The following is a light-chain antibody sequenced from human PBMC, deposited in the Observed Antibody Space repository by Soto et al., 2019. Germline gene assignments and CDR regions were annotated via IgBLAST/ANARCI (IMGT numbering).Light chain of an antibody. J-gene: IGKJ1*01. V-gene: IGKV3-15*01. CDR3: QHYNTWPWT. Sequence: EVVMTQSPATLSVSPGESATLSCRASHSVSSSLAWYQQKPGQTPRLLIYGASTRATGVPARFSGSGSGTEFTLTIGSLQSEDFGVYYCQHYNTWPWTFGQGTKVDIK. CDR1: HSVSSS. CDR2: GAS.